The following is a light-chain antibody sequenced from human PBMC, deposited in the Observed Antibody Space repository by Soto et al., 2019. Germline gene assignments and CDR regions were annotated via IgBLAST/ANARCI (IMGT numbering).Light chain of an antibody. CDR1: SSDVGGYNY. V-gene: IGLV2-8*01. CDR3: SSYAGSNVV. J-gene: IGLJ2*01. Sequence: QSALTQPPSASGSPGQSVTISCTGTSSDVGGYNYVSWYQQHPGKAPKLMIYEVSKRPSGVPDRFSGSKSGNTASLTVSGLQAEDEADYYCSSYAGSNVVFGGGTKHTVL. CDR2: EVS.